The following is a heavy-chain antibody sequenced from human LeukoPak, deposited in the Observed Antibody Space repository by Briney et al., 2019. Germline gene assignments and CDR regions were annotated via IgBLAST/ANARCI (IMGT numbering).Heavy chain of an antibody. CDR1: GFTFDDYG. J-gene: IGHJ4*02. CDR3: ARDIPGGATTLDY. V-gene: IGHV3-9*01. D-gene: IGHD1-26*01. Sequence: GGSLRLSCAASGFTFDDYGMYWVRQAPGKGLEWVSGINWNSGSIAYADSVKGRFTISRDNAKNSLYLQMNSLRAEDTAVYYCARDIPGGATTLDYWGQGALVTVSS. CDR2: INWNSGSI.